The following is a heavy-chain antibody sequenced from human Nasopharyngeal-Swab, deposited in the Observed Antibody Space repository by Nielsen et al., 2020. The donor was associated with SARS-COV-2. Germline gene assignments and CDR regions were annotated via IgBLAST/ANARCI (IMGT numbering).Heavy chain of an antibody. CDR1: GFTFSAYD. D-gene: IGHD4-17*01. V-gene: IGHV3-48*03. J-gene: IGHJ2*01. CDR2: ISSTGSTI. CDR3: ARDGNLRTVRYFDL. Sequence: GESLKISCAASGFTFSAYDMNLVRQAPGKGLEWVSYISSTGSTINYADSVKGRVTISRDNAKNSLYLQMNSLRAEDTAVYYCARDGNLRTVRYFDLWGRGSLVTVSS.